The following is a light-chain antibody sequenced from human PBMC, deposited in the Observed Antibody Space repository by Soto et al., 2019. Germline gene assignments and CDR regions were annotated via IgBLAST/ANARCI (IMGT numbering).Light chain of an antibody. J-gene: IGKJ1*01. CDR2: GAS. V-gene: IGKV3-20*01. Sequence: EIVLTQSPGTLSLSPGERATLSCRASQSVSSYLAWYQQKPGQAPRLLIYGASSRATGIPYRFSGSGSGTDFTLTFSRLEPEDFAVYYCQQCGYSPQTFGQGTKVEIK. CDR3: QQCGYSPQT. CDR1: QSVSSY.